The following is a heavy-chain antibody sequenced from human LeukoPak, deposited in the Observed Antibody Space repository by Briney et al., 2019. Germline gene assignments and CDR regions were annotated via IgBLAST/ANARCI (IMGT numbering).Heavy chain of an antibody. CDR1: GFTFSSYS. D-gene: IGHD2-8*01. J-gene: IGHJ4*02. CDR3: ASVMDGRFDY. Sequence: PGGSLRLSCAASGFTFSSYSMNWVRQAPGKGLEWVSSISSSSSYTYYADSVKGRFTISRDNAKNSLYLQMNSLRDEDTAVYYCASVMDGRFDYWGQGTLVTVSS. V-gene: IGHV3-21*01. CDR2: ISSSSSYT.